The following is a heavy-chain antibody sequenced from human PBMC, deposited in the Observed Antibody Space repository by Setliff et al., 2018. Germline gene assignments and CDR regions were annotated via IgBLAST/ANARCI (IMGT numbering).Heavy chain of an antibody. Sequence: SVKVSCKASGGTFSSYGISWVRQAPGQGLEWMGGTIPIFGSTNYAQKFQDRVTIITDESTSTAYMELRSLRTEDTAVYFCARDRFYNSWSGTSITAPHDAFDIWGQGTMVTVSS. J-gene: IGHJ3*02. CDR3: ARDRFYNSWSGTSITAPHDAFDI. CDR2: TIPIFGST. V-gene: IGHV1-69*05. D-gene: IGHD3-3*01. CDR1: GGTFSSYG.